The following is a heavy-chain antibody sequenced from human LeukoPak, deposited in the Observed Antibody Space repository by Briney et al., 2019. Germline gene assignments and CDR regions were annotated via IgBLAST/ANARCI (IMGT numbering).Heavy chain of an antibody. J-gene: IGHJ4*02. CDR1: GFTFSRHW. CDR3: ARTVPGYPDDYFDY. Sequence: GGSLRLSCAASGFTFSRHWMSWVRQAPGKGLERVAQMNQDGSAIYSIDSVKGRFTITRDNDKNSLYLQMTGLTVADSAVYYCARTVPGYPDDYFDYWGQGTLVTVSS. V-gene: IGHV3-7*01. CDR2: MNQDGSAI. D-gene: IGHD6-19*01.